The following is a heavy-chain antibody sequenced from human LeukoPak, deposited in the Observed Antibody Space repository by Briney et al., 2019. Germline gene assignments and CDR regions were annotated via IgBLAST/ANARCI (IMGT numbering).Heavy chain of an antibody. D-gene: IGHD3-10*01. J-gene: IGHJ4*02. V-gene: IGHV3-23*01. CDR1: GFTFSSYA. CDR3: AKRGDAGGRFFDY. Sequence: LAGGSLRLSCAASGFTFSSYAMSWVRQAPGKGLEWVSAISGSGGTTYYADSVKGRFTISRDNSKNMLYLQMNSLRAEDTAVYYCAKRGDAGGRFFDYWGQGTLVTVSS. CDR2: ISGSGGTT.